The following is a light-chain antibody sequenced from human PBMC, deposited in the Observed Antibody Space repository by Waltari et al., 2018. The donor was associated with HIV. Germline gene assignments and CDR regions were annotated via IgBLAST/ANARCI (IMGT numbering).Light chain of an antibody. CDR1: SSDVGDYNS. V-gene: IGLV2-11*01. CDR3: CSYAGTYTYV. J-gene: IGLJ1*01. Sequence: QSALPQPRSVSGSPGQSVTISCTGTSSDVGDYNSVSWYQQHPGKAPKLMIYDVSKWPSGVPDRFSGSKSGNTASLTISGLQAEDEADYYCCSYAGTYTYVFGTGTKVTVL. CDR2: DVS.